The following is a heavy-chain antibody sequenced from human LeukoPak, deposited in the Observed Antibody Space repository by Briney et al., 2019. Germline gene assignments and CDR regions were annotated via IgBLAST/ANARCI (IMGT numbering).Heavy chain of an antibody. CDR3: ARTTVTAGRTNWFDP. D-gene: IGHD4-17*01. J-gene: IGHJ5*02. CDR2: IYSGGST. Sequence: GALRLSCTVSGFTVSSDSMSWVRQAPGKGLEWVSFIYSGGSTHYSDSVKGRFTISRDNSKNTLYLQMNSLRAEDTAVYYCARTTVTAGRTNWFDPWGQGTLVIVSS. V-gene: IGHV3-53*01. CDR1: GFTVSSDS.